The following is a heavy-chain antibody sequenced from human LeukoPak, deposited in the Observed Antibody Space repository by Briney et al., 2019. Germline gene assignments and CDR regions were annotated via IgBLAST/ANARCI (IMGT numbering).Heavy chain of an antibody. CDR3: VNYRNEYDQGGPRLQY. V-gene: IGHV3-7*01. D-gene: IGHD3-16*01. CDR1: GFTFSNYW. J-gene: IGHJ4*02. Sequence: PGGSLRLSCAASGFTFSNYWMTWVRQVPGKGLEWVANIDQDGSETNYVDSVKGRFTISRDNARNSVYLQMNSLRSEDAAVYFCVNYRNEYDQGGPRLQYWGQGTVVTVSS. CDR2: IDQDGSET.